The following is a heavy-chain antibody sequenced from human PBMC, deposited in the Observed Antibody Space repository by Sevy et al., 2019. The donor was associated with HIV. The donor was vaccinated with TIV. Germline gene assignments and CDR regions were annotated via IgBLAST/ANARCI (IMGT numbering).Heavy chain of an antibody. Sequence: SETLSLTCTVSGGSISSYYWSWIRQPPGKGLEWIGYIYYSGSTNYNPSLKSRVTISVDTSKNQFSLKLSSVTAADTAVYYCARGLYSSSLSYYYYYYMDVRGKGTTVTVSS. J-gene: IGHJ6*03. V-gene: IGHV4-59*01. CDR2: IYYSGST. CDR3: ARGLYSSSLSYYYYYYMDV. D-gene: IGHD6-6*01. CDR1: GGSISSYY.